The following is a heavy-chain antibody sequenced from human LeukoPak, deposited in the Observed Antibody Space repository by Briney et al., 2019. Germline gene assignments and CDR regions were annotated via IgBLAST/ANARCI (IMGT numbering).Heavy chain of an antibody. CDR2: MWYDVSKD. D-gene: IGHD6-6*01. V-gene: IGHV3-33*03. J-gene: IGHJ4*02. Sequence: GGSLRLSCAAPGFSFSTYGIHSVRQGPGKRLEWVAVMWYDVSKDYYADSVKGRFTISRDTSKNTLYLQMNNLRDEDTAVYYCAKDRETYEYTFDDWGQGTLVTVSS. CDR3: AKDRETYEYTFDD. CDR1: GFSFSTYG.